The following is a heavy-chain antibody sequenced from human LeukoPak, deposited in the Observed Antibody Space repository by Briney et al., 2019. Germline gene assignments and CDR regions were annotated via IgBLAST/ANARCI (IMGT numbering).Heavy chain of an antibody. J-gene: IGHJ4*02. CDR3: ARHVPHGSFFYFDL. CDR2: IYPGDSDT. CDR1: GYSFTSYG. V-gene: IGHV5-51*01. Sequence: GESLKISCKGSGYSFTSYGIGWVRQMPGKGLEWMGIIYPGDSDTTYRPSFQGQVTISADRSISTAYLQWSSLKASDSAMYYCARHVPHGSFFYFDLWGQGTLVTVSS. D-gene: IGHD1-26*01.